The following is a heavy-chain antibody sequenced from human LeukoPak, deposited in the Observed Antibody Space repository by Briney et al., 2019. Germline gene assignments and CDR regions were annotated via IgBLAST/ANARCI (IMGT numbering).Heavy chain of an antibody. CDR1: GGTFSSYA. Sequence: SVKVSCKASGGTFSSYAISWVRQAPGQGLEWMGGIIPIFGTANYAQKFQGRVTITADESTSTAYMELSSLRSEDTAAYYCARGRYGGYGDYVDSGYWGQGTLVTVSS. V-gene: IGHV1-69*13. J-gene: IGHJ4*02. CDR3: ARGRYGGYGDYVDSGY. CDR2: IIPIFGTA. D-gene: IGHD4-17*01.